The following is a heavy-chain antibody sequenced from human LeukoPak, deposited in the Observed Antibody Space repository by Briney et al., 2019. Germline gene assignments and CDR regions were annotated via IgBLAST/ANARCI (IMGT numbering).Heavy chain of an antibody. CDR3: ASRYYDILTGYPDGNWFDP. Sequence: SETLSLTCDVYGGSFSGYYWSWIRQPPGKGLEWIGEINHSGSTNYNPSLKSRVTISVDTSKNQFSLKLSSVTAADTAMYYCASRYYDILTGYPDGNWFDPWGQGTLVTVSS. CDR1: GGSFSGYY. J-gene: IGHJ5*02. CDR2: INHSGST. V-gene: IGHV4-34*01. D-gene: IGHD3-9*01.